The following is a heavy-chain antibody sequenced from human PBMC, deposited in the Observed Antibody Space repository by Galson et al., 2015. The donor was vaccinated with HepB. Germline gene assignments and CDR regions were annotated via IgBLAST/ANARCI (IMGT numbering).Heavy chain of an antibody. CDR2: ISAYNGNT. D-gene: IGHD3-22*01. CDR3: ARGGFADYYDSSAYYGEDTFDI. Sequence: SVKVSCKASGYTFTSYGISWVRQAPGQGLEWMGWISAYNGNTNYAQKLQGRVTMTTDTSTSTAYMELRSLRSDDTAVYYCARGGFADYYDSSAYYGEDTFDIWGQGTMVTVSS. CDR1: GYTFTSYG. J-gene: IGHJ3*02. V-gene: IGHV1-18*01.